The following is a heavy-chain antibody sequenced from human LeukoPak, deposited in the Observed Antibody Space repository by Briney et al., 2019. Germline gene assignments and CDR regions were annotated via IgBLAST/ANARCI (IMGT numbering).Heavy chain of an antibody. J-gene: IGHJ4*02. CDR2: ISYDGSNK. CDR1: GFTFSSCA. V-gene: IGHV3-30-3*01. D-gene: IGHD3-22*01. Sequence: GGSLRLSCAASGFTFSSCAMHWVRQAPGKGLEWVAVISYDGSNKYYADSVKGRFTISRDNSKNTLYLQMNSLRAEDTAVYYCARDFRDYYDSSGPFDYWGQGTLVTVSS. CDR3: ARDFRDYYDSSGPFDY.